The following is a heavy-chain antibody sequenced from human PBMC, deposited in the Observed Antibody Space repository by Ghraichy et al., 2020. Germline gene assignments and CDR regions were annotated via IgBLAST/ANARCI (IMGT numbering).Heavy chain of an antibody. CDR3: ARDRDIVAAGTEFDY. D-gene: IGHD6-13*01. CDR2: INPNSGDT. J-gene: IGHJ4*02. Sequence: ASVKVSCKASGYTFIGYYMHWVRQAPGQGLEWMGRINPNSGDTNYAQKFQGRVTMTRDTSISTAYMELSRLRSDDTAVYYCARDRDIVAAGTEFDYWGQGTLVTVSS. V-gene: IGHV1-2*06. CDR1: GYTFIGYY.